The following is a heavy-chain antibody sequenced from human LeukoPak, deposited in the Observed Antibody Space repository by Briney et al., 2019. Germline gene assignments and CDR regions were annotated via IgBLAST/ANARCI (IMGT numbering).Heavy chain of an antibody. CDR3: ARDYYDSSGPSFGGY. CDR1: GGSISSSNW. J-gene: IGHJ4*02. Sequence: PSETLSLTCAVSGGSISSSNWWSWVRQPPGKGLEWIGEIYHSGSTNYNPSLKSRVTISVDKSKNQFSLKLSSVTAADTAVYYCARDYYDSSGPSFGGYWGQGTLVTVSS. D-gene: IGHD3-22*01. V-gene: IGHV4-4*02. CDR2: IYHSGST.